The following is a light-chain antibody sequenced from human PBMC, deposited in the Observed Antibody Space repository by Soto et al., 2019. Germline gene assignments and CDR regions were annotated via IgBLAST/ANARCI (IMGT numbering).Light chain of an antibody. CDR3: QQYVSSPMT. Sequence: ESVLTQSPGTLSLSPGERATLSCRASQCVSSSYLAWYQQKPGQAPRLLIYGASSRATGIPDRFSGSGSGTDFTLTIIRLEPEDFAVYYFQQYVSSPMTLGQGTKVEIK. V-gene: IGKV3-20*01. CDR2: GAS. CDR1: QCVSSSY. J-gene: IGKJ1*01.